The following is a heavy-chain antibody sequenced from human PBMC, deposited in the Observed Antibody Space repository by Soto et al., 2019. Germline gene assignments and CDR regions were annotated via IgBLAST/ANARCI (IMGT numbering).Heavy chain of an antibody. D-gene: IGHD4-17*01. V-gene: IGHV3-74*01. J-gene: IGHJ4*02. CDR3: ARDMSAYGDYDY. CDR2: INSDGSST. CDR1: GFTFSSYW. Sequence: GGSLRLSSAASGFTFSSYWMHWVRQAPGKGLVWVSRINSDGSSTSYADSVKGRFTISRDNAKNTLYLQMNSLRAEDTAVYYCARDMSAYGDYDYWGQGTLVTVSS.